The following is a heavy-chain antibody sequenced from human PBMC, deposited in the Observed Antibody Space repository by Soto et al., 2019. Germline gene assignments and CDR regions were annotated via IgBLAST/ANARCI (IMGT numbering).Heavy chain of an antibody. CDR2: ISSSGSTI. J-gene: IGHJ4*02. CDR1: GFTFSSYE. CDR3: ARERSYASSGYYG. D-gene: IGHD3-22*01. V-gene: IGHV3-48*03. Sequence: EVQLVESGGGLVQPGGSLRLSCAASGFTFSSYEMNWVRQAPGKGLEWVSYISSSGSTIYYADSVKGRFTISRDNAKNSLYLQMTSLRAEDTAVYYCARERSYASSGYYGWGQGTLVTVSS.